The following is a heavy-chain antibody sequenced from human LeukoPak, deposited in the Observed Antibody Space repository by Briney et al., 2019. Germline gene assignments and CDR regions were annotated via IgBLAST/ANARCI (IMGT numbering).Heavy chain of an antibody. CDR3: ATGGSGSYTIDY. CDR1: GGSISSSNW. D-gene: IGHD3-10*01. V-gene: IGHV4-4*02. J-gene: IGHJ4*02. Sequence: PSETLSLTCAVSGGSISSSNWWSGVRQPPGKGLEWIGEIYHSGSTNYNPSLKSRVTISVDKSKNQFSLKLSSVTAADTAVYYCATGGSGSYTIDYWGQGTLVTVSS. CDR2: IYHSGST.